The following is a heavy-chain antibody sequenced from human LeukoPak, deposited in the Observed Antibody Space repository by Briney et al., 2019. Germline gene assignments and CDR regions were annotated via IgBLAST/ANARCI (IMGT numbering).Heavy chain of an antibody. CDR3: ARVLAYYDSGTYPGARPFDI. V-gene: IGHV1-2*02. CDR1: GFTFTGFY. D-gene: IGHD3-10*01. J-gene: IGHJ3*02. Sequence: ASVKVSCKASGFTFTGFYMHWVRQAPGQGLEWMGWINPNSGGTNYAQKFQGRVTMTRDTSISTAYLELSRLRSDDTAVYYCARVLAYYDSGTYPGARPFDIWGQGTMVTVSS. CDR2: INPNSGGT.